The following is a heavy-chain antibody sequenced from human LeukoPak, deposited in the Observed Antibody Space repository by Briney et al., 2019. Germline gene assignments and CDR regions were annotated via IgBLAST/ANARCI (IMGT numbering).Heavy chain of an antibody. CDR2: IIPIFGTA. D-gene: IGHD1-1*01. CDR3: ASGGQYQLEVGP. CDR1: GGTFSSYA. J-gene: IGHJ5*02. V-gene: IGHV1-69*06. Sequence: SVKVSCKASGGTFSSYAISWVRQAPGQGLEWMGGIIPIFGTANYAQKFQGRVTITADKSTSTAYMELSSLRSEDTAVYYCASGGQYQLEVGPWGQGTLVTVSS.